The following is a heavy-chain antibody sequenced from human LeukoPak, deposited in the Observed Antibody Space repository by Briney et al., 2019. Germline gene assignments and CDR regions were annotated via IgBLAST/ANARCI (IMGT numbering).Heavy chain of an antibody. J-gene: IGHJ4*02. V-gene: IGHV3-66*01. Sequence: SGGSLRLSCAASGFTVSSNYMSWVRQALGKGLERVSVIYSGGSTYYADSVKGRFTISRDNSKNTLYLQMNSLRAEDTAVYYCARVPTGATYFDYWGQGTLVTVSS. CDR1: GFTVSSNY. CDR2: IYSGGST. CDR3: ARVPTGATYFDY. D-gene: IGHD4-23*01.